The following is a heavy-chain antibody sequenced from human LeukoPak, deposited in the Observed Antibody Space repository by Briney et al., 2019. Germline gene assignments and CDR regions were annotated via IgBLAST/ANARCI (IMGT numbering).Heavy chain of an antibody. CDR1: GFNFTSYD. CDR3: ARGLYSSGWYRGEYYFDY. CDR2: INPNSGNT. V-gene: IGHV1-8*01. J-gene: IGHJ4*02. Sequence: ASVKVSCKVSGFNFTSYDINSVRQATGQGLEWSGWINPNSGNTGYAQKFQGRATMTRNTSISTAYMELSSLRSEDTAVYYCARGLYSSGWYRGEYYFDYWGQGTLVTVSS. D-gene: IGHD6-19*01.